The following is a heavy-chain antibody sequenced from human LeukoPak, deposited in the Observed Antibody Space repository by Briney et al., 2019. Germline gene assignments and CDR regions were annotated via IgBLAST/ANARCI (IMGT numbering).Heavy chain of an antibody. V-gene: IGHV4-34*01. Sequence: SETLSLTCAVYGGSFSGYYWSWIRQPPGKGLEWIGEINHCGSTNFNPSLKSRVHLSVDTSKNQFSLKLSSVTAADTAVYYCARARGVVHTAGYMDVWGKGTTVTVSS. CDR1: GGSFSGYY. CDR3: ARARGVVHTAGYMDV. D-gene: IGHD3-3*01. CDR2: INHCGST. J-gene: IGHJ6*03.